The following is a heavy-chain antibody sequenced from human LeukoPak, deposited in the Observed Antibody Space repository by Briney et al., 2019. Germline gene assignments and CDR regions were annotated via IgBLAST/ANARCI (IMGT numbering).Heavy chain of an antibody. CDR2: IYYSGST. CDR3: ARAVVGYSYGYFDY. V-gene: IGHV4-59*01. J-gene: IGHJ4*02. D-gene: IGHD5-18*01. Sequence: AETRSLTCTVSGGSISSYYWSWIRQSPGKGLEWIGYIYYSGSTKYNPSLKRRVTISVDTSKNQFSLKLSSVTAADTAVYYCARAVVGYSYGYFDYWGQATQVTVSS. CDR1: GGSISSYY.